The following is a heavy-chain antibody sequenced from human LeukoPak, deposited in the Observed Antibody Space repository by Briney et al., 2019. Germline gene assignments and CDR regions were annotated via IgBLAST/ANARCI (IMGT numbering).Heavy chain of an antibody. V-gene: IGHV1-2*02. Sequence: ASVKVSCKASGYTFTGYYMHWVRQAPGQGLEWMGWINPNSGGTNYAQKFQGRVTMTRDTSISTAYMELSRLRSDDTAVYYCARDKAIAVAGNYFDYWGQGTLVTVSS. D-gene: IGHD6-19*01. CDR3: ARDKAIAVAGNYFDY. CDR1: GYTFTGYY. CDR2: INPNSGGT. J-gene: IGHJ4*02.